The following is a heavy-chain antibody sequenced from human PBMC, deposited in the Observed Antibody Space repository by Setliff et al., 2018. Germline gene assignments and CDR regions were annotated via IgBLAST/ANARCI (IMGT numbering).Heavy chain of an antibody. Sequence: LSLTCIVSGVSTSNVNYYWAWIRHPPGKGLEWIASIYYTGNTYYNPSLKSRVTMSVVTSKNQFSLNLRSVTSTDTSVYYCARIGYFDFWRGYGVGAFDVCGDGTTVTVSS. CDR1: GVSTSNVNYY. V-gene: IGHV4-39*01. CDR3: ARIGYFDFWRGYGVGAFDV. CDR2: IYYTGNT. D-gene: IGHD3-3*01. J-gene: IGHJ3*01.